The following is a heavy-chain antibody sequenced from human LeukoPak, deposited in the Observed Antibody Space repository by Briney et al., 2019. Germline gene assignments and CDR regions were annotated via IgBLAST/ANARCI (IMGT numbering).Heavy chain of an antibody. CDR3: ASSSYYDSSGYQPDYYYYYMDV. CDR2: INPSGGST. J-gene: IGHJ6*03. CDR1: GYTFTSYY. V-gene: IGHV1-46*01. D-gene: IGHD3-22*01. Sequence: ASVKVSCKASGYTFTSYYMHWVRQAPGQGLEWMGIINPSGGSTSYAQKFQGRVTMTRDMSTSTVYMELSSLRSEDTAVYYCASSSYYDSSGYQPDYYYYYMDVWGKGTTVTVSS.